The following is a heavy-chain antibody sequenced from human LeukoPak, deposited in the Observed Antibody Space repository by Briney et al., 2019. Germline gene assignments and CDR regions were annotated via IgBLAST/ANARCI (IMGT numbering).Heavy chain of an antibody. V-gene: IGHV4-39*01. CDR1: GGSISSSSYY. CDR2: IYYSGST. J-gene: IGHJ4*02. CDR3: ARVRRLDSSPYFDY. Sequence: PSETLSLTCTVSGGSISSSSYYWGWIRQPPGKGLEWIGSIYYSGSTYYNPSLKSRVTISVDTSKNQFSLKLSSVTAADTAVYYCARVRRLDSSPYFDYWGQGTLVTVSS. D-gene: IGHD6-6*01.